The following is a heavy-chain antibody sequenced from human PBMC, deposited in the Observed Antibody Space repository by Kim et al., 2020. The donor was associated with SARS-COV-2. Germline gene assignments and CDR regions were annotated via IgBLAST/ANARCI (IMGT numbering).Heavy chain of an antibody. D-gene: IGHD6-13*01. CDR1: GYTFTSYG. CDR3: ARDLPLGYSSSWRPGAFWFDP. V-gene: IGHV1-18*01. J-gene: IGHJ5*02. Sequence: ASVKVSCKASGYTFTSYGISWVRQAPGQGLEWMGWISAYNGNTNYAQKLQGRVTMTTDTSTSTAYMELRSLRSDDTAVYYCARDLPLGYSSSWRPGAFWFDPWGQGTLVTVSS. CDR2: ISAYNGNT.